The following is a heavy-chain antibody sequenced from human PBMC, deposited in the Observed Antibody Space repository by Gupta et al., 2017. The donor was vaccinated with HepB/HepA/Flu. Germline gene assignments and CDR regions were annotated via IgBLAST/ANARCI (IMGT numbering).Heavy chain of an antibody. CDR1: GFTFSGHW. Sequence: EVQLMESGGGLVQPGGSLRLPCAASGFTFSGHWMSWVRRAPGKGLEWVANIKRDGSERKYVDSGRGRFTISRDNRNNSLELEMTNLRTEEKALYYCARDAGSTGKSDDYYLDVWGKWTPVPVS. D-gene: IGHD3-10*01. CDR3: ARDAGSTGKSDDYYLDV. V-gene: IGHV3-7*01. CDR2: IKRDGSER. J-gene: IGHJ6*03.